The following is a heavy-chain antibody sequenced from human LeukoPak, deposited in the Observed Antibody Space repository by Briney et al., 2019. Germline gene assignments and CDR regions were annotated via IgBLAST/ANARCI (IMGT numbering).Heavy chain of an antibody. CDR1: GGSISSYY. CDR2: IYYSGST. V-gene: IGHV4-59*01. J-gene: IGHJ5*02. D-gene: IGHD3-10*01. CDR3: ARAGPWQIDP. Sequence: SETLSLTCTVSGGSISSYYWNWIRQPPGKGLEWIGNIYYSGSTNYNPSLKSRVTISVDRSKNLFSLKLSSVTTADTAVYYCARAGPWQIDPWGQGTLVTVSS.